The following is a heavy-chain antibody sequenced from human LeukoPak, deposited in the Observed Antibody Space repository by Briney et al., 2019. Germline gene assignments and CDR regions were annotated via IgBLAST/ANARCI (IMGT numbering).Heavy chain of an antibody. CDR3: ARDITLYGSGSYFAFDI. Sequence: GASVKVSCKASGYTFTGYYMHWVRQAPGQGLERMGWINPNSGGTNYAQKFQGRVTMTRDTSISTAYMELSRLRSDDTAVYYCARDITLYGSGSYFAFDIWGQGTMVTVSS. CDR2: INPNSGGT. V-gene: IGHV1-2*02. J-gene: IGHJ3*02. CDR1: GYTFTGYY. D-gene: IGHD3-10*01.